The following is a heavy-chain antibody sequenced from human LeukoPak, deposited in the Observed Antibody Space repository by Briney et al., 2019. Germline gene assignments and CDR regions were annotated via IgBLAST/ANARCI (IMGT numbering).Heavy chain of an antibody. CDR3: ARDPTNTSGWYVYFDY. CDR2: ISAFNGNT. D-gene: IGHD6-19*01. V-gene: IGHV1-18*01. J-gene: IGHJ4*02. CDR1: GYTFSSYG. Sequence: GASVKVSCKASGYTFSSYGISWVRQAPGQGLEWMGWISAFNGNTHYAQKFQGRVTMTTDTSTSTAYMELRSLRSDDTAVYYCARDPTNTSGWYVYFDYWGQGTLVTVSS.